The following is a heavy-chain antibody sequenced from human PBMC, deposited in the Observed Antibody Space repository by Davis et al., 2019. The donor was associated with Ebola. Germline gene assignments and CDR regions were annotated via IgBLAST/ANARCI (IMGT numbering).Heavy chain of an antibody. CDR1: GFTFSTYP. J-gene: IGHJ4*02. V-gene: IGHV3-30-3*02. CDR3: AKYHDPELLFSYIDS. Sequence: GESLKISCAASGFTFSTYPIHWVRQAPNKGLEWVAVISSDGTYKYYADSVKGRFTISIDNSKNTLYLEINRLRPEDTAIYYCAKYHDPELLFSYIDSRGQGTQVTVSS. CDR2: ISSDGTYK. D-gene: IGHD1-14*01.